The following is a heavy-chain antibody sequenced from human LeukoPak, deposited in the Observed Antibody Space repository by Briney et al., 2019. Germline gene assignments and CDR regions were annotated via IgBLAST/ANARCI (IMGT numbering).Heavy chain of an antibody. CDR1: GGSISSDRFY. Sequence: SETLSLTCTVSGGSISSDRFYWPWVRQPAGKGLEWIGRIKSSNTNYNPSLKSRVSISLDTSTNQFSLKLSSLTAADTAVYYCARVPDWTYVPDYWGQGTLVTVSS. CDR2: IKSSNT. J-gene: IGHJ4*02. D-gene: IGHD3-16*01. V-gene: IGHV4-61*02. CDR3: ARVPDWTYVPDY.